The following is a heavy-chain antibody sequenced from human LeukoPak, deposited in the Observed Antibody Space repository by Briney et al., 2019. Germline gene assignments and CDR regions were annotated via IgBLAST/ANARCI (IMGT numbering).Heavy chain of an antibody. CDR1: GYTFTSFG. V-gene: IGHV1-18*01. Sequence: GASVKVSCKASGYTFTSFGISWVRQAPGQGLEWMGWISAYNGNTNYAQKLQGRVTMTTDTSTSTAYMELRSLRSDDTAVYYCARDRSWTRPAYYYYGMDVWGQGTTVTVSS. CDR2: ISAYNGNT. D-gene: IGHD6-6*01. CDR3: ARDRSWTRPAYYYYGMDV. J-gene: IGHJ6*02.